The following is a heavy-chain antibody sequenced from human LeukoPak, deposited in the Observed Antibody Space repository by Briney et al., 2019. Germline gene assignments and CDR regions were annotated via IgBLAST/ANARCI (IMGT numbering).Heavy chain of an antibody. J-gene: IGHJ4*02. D-gene: IGHD3-3*01. CDR1: GFTASSNY. Sequence: GGSLRLSCAASGFTASSNYMSWVRQAPGKGLEWVSVIYSGGSTYYADSVKGRFTISRDNSKNTLYLQMNSLRAEDTAVYYCARVALSGYYYMDYWGQGTLVTVSS. CDR2: IYSGGST. CDR3: ARVALSGYYYMDY. V-gene: IGHV3-66*02.